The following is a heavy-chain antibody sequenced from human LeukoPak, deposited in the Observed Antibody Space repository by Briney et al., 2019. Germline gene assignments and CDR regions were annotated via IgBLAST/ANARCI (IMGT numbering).Heavy chain of an antibody. Sequence: ASVKLSCKTSGYTFTSYGISWVRQAPGHGLEWMGWISADIGNTKYAQKLHGSVTMNTDTYTSTVYMELSSLRSEDTAVYYCASSKRSGIALGCFDYWGQGTLVTVSS. J-gene: IGHJ4*02. CDR1: GYTFTSYG. V-gene: IGHV1-18*01. D-gene: IGHD2-15*01. CDR2: ISADIGNT. CDR3: ASSKRSGIALGCFDY.